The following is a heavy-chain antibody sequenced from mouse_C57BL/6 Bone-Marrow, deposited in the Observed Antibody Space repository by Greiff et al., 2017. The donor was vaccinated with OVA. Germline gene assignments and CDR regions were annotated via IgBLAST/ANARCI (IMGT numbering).Heavy chain of an antibody. CDR2: IYPGDGDT. Sequence: VQLKQSGPELVKPGASVKISCKASGYAFSSSWMNWVKQRPGKGLEWIGRIYPGDGDTNYNGKFKGKATLTADKSSSTAYMQLSSLTSEDSAVYFCARRGLWTLYAMDYWGQGTSVTVSS. D-gene: IGHD1-1*02. CDR1: GYAFSSSW. J-gene: IGHJ4*01. V-gene: IGHV1-82*01. CDR3: ARRGLWTLYAMDY.